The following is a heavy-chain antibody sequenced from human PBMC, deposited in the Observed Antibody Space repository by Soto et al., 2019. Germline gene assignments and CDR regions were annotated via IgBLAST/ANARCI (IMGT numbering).Heavy chain of an antibody. D-gene: IGHD2-21*01. CDR2: ISPQGGST. V-gene: IGHV3-64D*06. CDR3: VNMMIARGAFDF. Sequence: GGPLRLSCSASGFAFSSYAMHWVRQTPGKGLEYVSAISPQGGSTYYADSVKGRFTISRDDSKNTVYLQMSSLRPDDTAVYYCVNMMIARGAFDFWGQGTLVTVSS. J-gene: IGHJ4*02. CDR1: GFAFSSYA.